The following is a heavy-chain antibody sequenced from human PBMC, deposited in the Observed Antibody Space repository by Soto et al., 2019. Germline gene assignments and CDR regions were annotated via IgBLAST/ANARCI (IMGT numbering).Heavy chain of an antibody. CDR2: INHNGST. CDR1: GGSFSGYY. Sequence: QVQLQQWGAGLLKPSETLSLTCAVYGGSFSGYYWSWIRQPPGKGLEWIGEINHNGSTNYNPSLKRLVRISXDTYKNQFSLKLSSVTAADTAVYYCARDGGYGMDVWGQGTTVTVSS. CDR3: ARDGGYGMDV. D-gene: IGHD3-3*01. J-gene: IGHJ6*02. V-gene: IGHV4-34*01.